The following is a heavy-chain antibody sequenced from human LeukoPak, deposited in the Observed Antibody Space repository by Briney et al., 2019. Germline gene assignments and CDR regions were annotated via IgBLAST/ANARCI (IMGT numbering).Heavy chain of an antibody. V-gene: IGHV3-7*01. CDR3: ATDRSSGTPERFDY. Sequence: GGSLRLSCVTSGFTFSTYWATWVRQAPGKGLEWVANINQDGSEKYYVDSVKGRFIVSRDNAEHSLYLQMSSLRAEDTAVYYCATDRSSGTPERFDYWGQGTLVTVSS. J-gene: IGHJ4*02. CDR2: INQDGSEK. CDR1: GFTFSTYW. D-gene: IGHD1/OR15-1a*01.